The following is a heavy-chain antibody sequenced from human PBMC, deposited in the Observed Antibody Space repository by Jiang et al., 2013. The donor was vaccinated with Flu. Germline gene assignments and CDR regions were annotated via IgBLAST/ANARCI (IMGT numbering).Heavy chain of an antibody. CDR2: IDWDDDK. Sequence: KPTQTLTLTCTFSGFSLSTSGMCVSWIRQPPGKALEWLALIDWDDDKYYSTSLKTRLTISKDTSKNQVVLTMTNMDPVDTATYYCARIAVAGTHQASRPTEYYYYYGMDVWGQGTTVTRLL. CDR3: ARIAVAGTHQASRPTEYYYYYGMDV. D-gene: IGHD6-19*01. V-gene: IGHV2-70*01. J-gene: IGHJ6*02. CDR1: GFSLSTSGMC.